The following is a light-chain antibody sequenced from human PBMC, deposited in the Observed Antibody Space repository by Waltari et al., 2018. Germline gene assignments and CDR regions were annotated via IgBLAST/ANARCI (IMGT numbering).Light chain of an antibody. CDR1: ALSTQY. CDR3: QSADSSGTYVV. Sequence: SYELTQPPSVSVSPGQTARNTCSADALSTQYAYWYQQKPGQAPVLAMYRDNERPSGIPERFSGSSSGTTVTLTISGVQAEDEADYYCQSADSSGTYVVFGGGTKLTVL. CDR2: RDN. V-gene: IGLV3-25*03. J-gene: IGLJ2*01.